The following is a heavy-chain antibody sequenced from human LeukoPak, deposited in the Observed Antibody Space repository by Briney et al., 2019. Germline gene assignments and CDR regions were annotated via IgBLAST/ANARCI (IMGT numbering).Heavy chain of an antibody. Sequence: GGSLRLSCAASGFTFSSYAIHWVRQAPGKGLEWVAVISYDGSNKYYADSVKGRFTISRDNSKNTLYLQMNSLRAEDTAVYYCAKDAGLWFGELFLNWYFDLWGRGTLVTVSS. CDR2: ISYDGSNK. D-gene: IGHD3-10*01. V-gene: IGHV3-30-3*01. J-gene: IGHJ2*01. CDR1: GFTFSSYA. CDR3: AKDAGLWFGELFLNWYFDL.